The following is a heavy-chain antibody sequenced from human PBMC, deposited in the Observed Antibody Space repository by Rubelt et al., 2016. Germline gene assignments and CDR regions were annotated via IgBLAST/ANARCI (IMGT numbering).Heavy chain of an antibody. CDR1: GFTFTGYW. CDR2: IINDGSTT. J-gene: IGHJ4*02. D-gene: IGHD1-1*01. CDR3: AKVTDTTGWYYFDY. Sequence: GGGLVQPGGSLRLSCAASGFTFTGYWMHWVRQAPGKGLVWVSRIINDGSTTDYADYVKGRFTISRDNAKNTLFLQMNSLRVEDTAVYYCAKVTDTTGWYYFDYWGQGTQVTVSS. V-gene: IGHV3-74*01.